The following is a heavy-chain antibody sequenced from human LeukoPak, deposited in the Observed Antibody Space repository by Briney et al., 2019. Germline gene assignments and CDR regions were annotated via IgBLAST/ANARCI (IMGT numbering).Heavy chain of an antibody. CDR3: ARDRRRVLLWFGETGYFDY. J-gene: IGHJ4*02. CDR1: GYTFTGYY. D-gene: IGHD3-10*01. Sequence: ASVKVSCKASGYTFTGYYMHWVRQAPGQGLEWMGWINPHSGGTNYAQKFQGRVTMTRDTSISTAYMELSRLRSDDTAVYYCARDRRRVLLWFGETGYFDYWGQGTLVTVSS. V-gene: IGHV1-2*02. CDR2: INPHSGGT.